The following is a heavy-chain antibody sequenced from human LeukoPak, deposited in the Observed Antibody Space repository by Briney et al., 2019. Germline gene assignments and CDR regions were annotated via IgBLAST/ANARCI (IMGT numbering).Heavy chain of an antibody. V-gene: IGHV4-4*02. D-gene: IGHD3-9*01. J-gene: IGHJ5*02. Sequence: SETLSLTCAVSGGSISSSNWWSWVRQPPGKGLEWIGEIYHSGSTNYNPSLKSRVTISVDKSKNQFSLKLSSVTAADTAVYYCARGHYDILTGYYPAAIHERLTKNWFDPWGQGTLVTVSS. CDR1: GGSISSSNW. CDR2: IYHSGST. CDR3: ARGHYDILTGYYPAAIHERLTKNWFDP.